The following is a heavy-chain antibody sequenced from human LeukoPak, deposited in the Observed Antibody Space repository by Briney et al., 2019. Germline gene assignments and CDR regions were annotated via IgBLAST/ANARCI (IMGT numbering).Heavy chain of an antibody. D-gene: IGHD3-10*01. CDR1: GYTFTSYG. CDR2: ISAYNGNT. V-gene: IGHV1-18*01. J-gene: IGHJ4*02. CDR3: ASFAGGYYGSGSYYNSPNDY. Sequence: ASXKVSCKASGYTFTSYGISWVRQAPGQGLEWMGWISAYNGNTNYAQKLQGRVTMTTDTSTSTAYIELRRRRSDDTAVYYCASFAGGYYGSGSYYNSPNDYWGQGTLVTVSS.